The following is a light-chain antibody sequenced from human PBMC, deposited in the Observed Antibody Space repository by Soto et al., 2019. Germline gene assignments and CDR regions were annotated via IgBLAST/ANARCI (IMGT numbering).Light chain of an antibody. CDR3: LLSYSNSRRV. J-gene: IGLJ3*02. Sequence: QAVVNQEPSLTVSPGGTVTLTCGSSTGAVTSGHYPYWFQQKPGQAPRTLIFETSNKHSWTPARFSGSLLGGKAALTLSGAQPEDETEYYCLLSYSNSRRVFGGGTKVTVL. CDR1: TGAVTSGHY. CDR2: ETS. V-gene: IGLV7-46*01.